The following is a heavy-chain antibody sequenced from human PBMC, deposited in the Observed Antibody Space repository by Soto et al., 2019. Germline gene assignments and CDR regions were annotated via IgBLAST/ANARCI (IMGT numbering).Heavy chain of an antibody. CDR2: IYTSGST. D-gene: IGHD5-12*01. Sequence: PSETLSLTCAVSGDSISSYYWSWIRQPAGKGLEWIGRIYTSGSTTYNPSLKSRVTMSVDTPKKQFSLKLSSVTAADTAVYYCARVTGYSGYDFDHWGQGTLVTVSS. CDR3: ARVTGYSGYDFDH. CDR1: GDSISSYY. J-gene: IGHJ5*02. V-gene: IGHV4-4*07.